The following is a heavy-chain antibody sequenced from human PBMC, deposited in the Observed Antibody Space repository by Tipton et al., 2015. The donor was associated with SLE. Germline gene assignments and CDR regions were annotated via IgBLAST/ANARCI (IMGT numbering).Heavy chain of an antibody. J-gene: IGHJ3*02. CDR2: IYYSGST. CDR1: GGSISSYY. V-gene: IGHV4-59*08. D-gene: IGHD1-26*01. CDR3: ARQLARGAFDI. Sequence: TLSLTCTVSGGSISSYYWSWIRQPPGKGLERIGYIYYSGSTNYNPSLKSRVTISVDTSKNQFSLKLSSVTAADTAVYYCARQLARGAFDIWGQGTMVTVSS.